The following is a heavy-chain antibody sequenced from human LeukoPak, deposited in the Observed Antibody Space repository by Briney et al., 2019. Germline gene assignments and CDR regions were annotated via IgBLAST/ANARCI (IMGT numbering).Heavy chain of an antibody. CDR3: AKAVGATRGYYYSGMGV. CDR1: GFSFSSYA. Sequence: GGSLRLSCAASGFSFSSYALTWVRQAPGKGLEWVSGLSGSGGSTYYADSVKGRFTISRDNSKNTLYLQMNSLRAEDTAVYYCAKAVGATRGYYYSGMGVWGQGTTVTVSS. V-gene: IGHV3-23*01. J-gene: IGHJ6*02. D-gene: IGHD1-26*01. CDR2: LSGSGGST.